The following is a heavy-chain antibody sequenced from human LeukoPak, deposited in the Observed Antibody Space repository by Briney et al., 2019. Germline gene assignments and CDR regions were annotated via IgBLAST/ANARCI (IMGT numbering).Heavy chain of an antibody. CDR1: GYTFTSYG. J-gene: IGHJ6*02. CDR2: ISAYNGNT. Sequence: ASVTVSFKASGYTFTSYGISWVRQAPGQGLEWMGWISAYNGNTNYAQKLQGRVTMTTDTSTSTAYMELRSLRSDDTAVYYCARGPVEPNYYYYGMDVWGQGTTVTVSS. V-gene: IGHV1-18*01. CDR3: ARGPVEPNYYYYGMDV.